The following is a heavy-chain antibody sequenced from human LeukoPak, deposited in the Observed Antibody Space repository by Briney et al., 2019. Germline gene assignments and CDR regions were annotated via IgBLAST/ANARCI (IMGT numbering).Heavy chain of an antibody. V-gene: IGHV3-66*01. Sequence: SGGSLRLSCAASGFTVSSKYMSWVRQAPGKGLEWVSCIYSGGSTYYADSVRGRFTISRDNSKNTLYLQMNSLRAEDTAVYYCADKRSSYHVWGQGTLVTVSS. D-gene: IGHD3-3*01. CDR2: IYSGGST. CDR3: ADKRSSYHV. CDR1: GFTVSSKY. J-gene: IGHJ4*02.